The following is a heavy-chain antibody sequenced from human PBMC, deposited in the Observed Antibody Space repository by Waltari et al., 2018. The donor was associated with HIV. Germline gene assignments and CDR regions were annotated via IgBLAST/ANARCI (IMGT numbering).Heavy chain of an antibody. CDR3: AKVGMTAVTSYASDI. CDR2: SSWKSDTI. Sequence: EVQLVESGGGLVQPGGSLRLSCAASGFKFDDYAMHWVRQAPGKGQVWVSGSSWKSDTIGYADSVKGRFTISRDNAKSSLSLQMNSLRAEDTALYYCAKVGMTAVTSYASDIWGQGTMVTVSS. D-gene: IGHD3-16*01. CDR1: GFKFDDYA. J-gene: IGHJ3*02. V-gene: IGHV3-9*01.